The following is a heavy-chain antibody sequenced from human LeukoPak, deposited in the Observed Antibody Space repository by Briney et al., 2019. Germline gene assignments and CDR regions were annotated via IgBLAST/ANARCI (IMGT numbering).Heavy chain of an antibody. J-gene: IGHJ3*02. V-gene: IGHV3-7*03. Sequence: GGSLRLSCAASGFTFSSYWMSWVRQAPGKGLEWVANIKQDGSEKYYVDSVKGRFTISRDNSKNTLYLQMNSLRAEDTAVYYCAKDRNYYDSSGYYYDAFDIWGQGTMVTVSS. CDR3: AKDRNYYDSSGYYYDAFDI. D-gene: IGHD3-22*01. CDR2: IKQDGSEK. CDR1: GFTFSSYW.